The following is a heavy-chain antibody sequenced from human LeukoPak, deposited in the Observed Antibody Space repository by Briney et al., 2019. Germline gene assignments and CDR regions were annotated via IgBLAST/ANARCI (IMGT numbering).Heavy chain of an antibody. CDR3: ARDQAYCGGDCYFDF. CDR2: IYHSGST. CDR1: DYSISSAYY. D-gene: IGHD2-21*02. V-gene: IGHV4-38-2*02. J-gene: IGHJ4*02. Sequence: PSETLSLTRAVSDYSISSAYYWGWIRQPPGKGLEWIGSIYHSGSTDYNPSLKSRVTISVDTSKNQFSLKLRSVTAADTAVYYCARDQAYCGGDCYFDFWGQGTLVTVSS.